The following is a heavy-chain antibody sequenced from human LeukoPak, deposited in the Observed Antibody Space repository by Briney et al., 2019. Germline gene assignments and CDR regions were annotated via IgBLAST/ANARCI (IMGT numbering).Heavy chain of an antibody. V-gene: IGHV3-23*01. CDR3: AKDGSSDYYGPNWFDP. J-gene: IGHJ5*02. CDR2: ISGSGGST. CDR1: GFTFSSYA. Sequence: GGSLRLSCAASGFTFSSYAMSWVRQAPGKGLEWVSAISGSGGSTYYADSVKGRFTISRDNSKNTLYLQMNSLRAEDTAVYYCAKDGSSDYYGPNWFDPWGQGTLVTVSS. D-gene: IGHD3-10*01.